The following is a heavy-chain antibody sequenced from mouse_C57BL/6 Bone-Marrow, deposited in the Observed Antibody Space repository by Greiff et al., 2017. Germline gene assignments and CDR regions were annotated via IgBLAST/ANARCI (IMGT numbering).Heavy chain of an antibody. CDR2: IYPGSGST. D-gene: IGHD2-5*01. CDR3: ARPYYSNYWYFDV. CDR1: CYTFTSYW. V-gene: IGHV1-55*01. J-gene: IGHJ1*03. Sequence: QVQLQQPGAELVKPGASVKMSCKASCYTFTSYWITWVKQRPGQGLEWIGDIYPGSGSTNYNEKFKSKATLTVDTSSSTAYMQLSSLTSEDSAVYYCARPYYSNYWYFDVWGTGTTVTVS.